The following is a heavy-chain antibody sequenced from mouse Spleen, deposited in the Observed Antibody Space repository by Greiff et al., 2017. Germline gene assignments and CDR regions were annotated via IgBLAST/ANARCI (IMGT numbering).Heavy chain of an antibody. V-gene: IGHV1-82*01. CDR1: GYAFSSSW. CDR3: ARSKLGQGFAY. CDR2: IYPGVGDT. Sequence: QVQLKQSGPELVKPGASVKISCKASGYAFSSSWMNWVKQRPGKGLEWIGRIYPGVGDTNYNGKFKGKATLTADKSSSTAYMQLSSLTSEDSAVYFCARSKLGQGFAYWGQGTLVTVSA. D-gene: IGHD4-1*01. J-gene: IGHJ3*01.